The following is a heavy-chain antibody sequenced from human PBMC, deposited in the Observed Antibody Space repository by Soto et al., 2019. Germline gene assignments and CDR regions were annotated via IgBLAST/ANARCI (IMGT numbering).Heavy chain of an antibody. V-gene: IGHV3-30*18. CDR2: ISYDGSNK. J-gene: IGHJ4*02. Sequence: PGGSLRLSCAASGFTFSSYVMHWVRQAPGKGLEWVAVISYDGSNKYYADSVKGRFTISRDNSKNTLYLQMNSLRAEDTAVYYCAKLPWGSGSPTLEDYPYFDYWGQGTLVTVSS. CDR3: AKLPWGSGSPTLEDYPYFDY. CDR1: GFTFSSYV. D-gene: IGHD3-10*01.